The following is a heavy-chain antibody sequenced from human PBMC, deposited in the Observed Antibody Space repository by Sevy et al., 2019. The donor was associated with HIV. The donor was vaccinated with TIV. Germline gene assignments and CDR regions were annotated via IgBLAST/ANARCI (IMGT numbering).Heavy chain of an antibody. CDR3: AHETFGRFES. D-gene: IGHD3-16*01. V-gene: IGHV3-7*01. CDR1: GFTFSANW. CDR2: IKADGSDK. J-gene: IGHJ4*02. Sequence: GGSLRLSCAASGFTFSANWMNWVRQAPGKGLEWVANIKADGSDKHYVDSVEGRFTISRDNAKKLLFLQMNSLRVEDMAVYYCAHETFGRFESWGQGTLVTVSS.